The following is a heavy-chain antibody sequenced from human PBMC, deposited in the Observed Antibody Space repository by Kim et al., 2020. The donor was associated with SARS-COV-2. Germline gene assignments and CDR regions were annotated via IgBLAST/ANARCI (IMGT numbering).Heavy chain of an antibody. J-gene: IGHJ6*02. Sequence: SETLSLTCAVYGGSFSGYYWSWIRQPPGKGLEWIGEINHSGSTNYNPSLKSRVTISVDTSKNQFSLKLSSVTAADTAVYYCARGSHYYGSGRYPLYGMDVWGQGTTVTVSS. V-gene: IGHV4-34*01. CDR3: ARGSHYYGSGRYPLYGMDV. D-gene: IGHD3-10*01. CDR1: GGSFSGYY. CDR2: INHSGST.